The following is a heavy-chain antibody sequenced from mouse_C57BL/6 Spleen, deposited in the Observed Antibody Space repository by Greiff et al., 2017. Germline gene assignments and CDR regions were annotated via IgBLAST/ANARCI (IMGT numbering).Heavy chain of an antibody. J-gene: IGHJ3*01. D-gene: IGHD2-1*01. Sequence: QVQLQQPGAELVKPGASVKLSCKASGYTFTSYWMHWVKQRPGQGLEWIGMIHPNSGSTNYNEKFKSKATLTVDKSSSTAYMQLSSLTSEDPAVYYCARSGGNYEPFAYWGQGTLVTVSA. CDR3: ARSGGNYEPFAY. CDR2: IHPNSGST. CDR1: GYTFTSYW. V-gene: IGHV1-64*01.